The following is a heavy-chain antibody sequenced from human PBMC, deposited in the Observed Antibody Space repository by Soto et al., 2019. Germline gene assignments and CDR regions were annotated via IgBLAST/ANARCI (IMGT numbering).Heavy chain of an antibody. D-gene: IGHD3-3*01. Sequence: ASVKVSCKASGYTFTSYGISWVRQAPGQGLEWMGWISAYNGNTNYAQKLQGRVTMTTDTSTSTAYMELRSLRSDDTAVYYCARHGPRSSTIFGVVMGAFDIWGQGTMVTVSS. J-gene: IGHJ3*02. CDR2: ISAYNGNT. CDR3: ARHGPRSSTIFGVVMGAFDI. V-gene: IGHV1-18*01. CDR1: GYTFTSYG.